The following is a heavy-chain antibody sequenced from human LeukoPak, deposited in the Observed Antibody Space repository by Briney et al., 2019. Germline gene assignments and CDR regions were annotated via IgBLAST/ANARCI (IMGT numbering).Heavy chain of an antibody. D-gene: IGHD3-10*01. CDR1: GGSISSNNW. CDR2: LYHSGST. CDR3: ARGFYGSGSYSSPGFHAFDV. J-gene: IGHJ3*01. V-gene: IGHV4-4*02. Sequence: SGTLSLTCAVSGGSISSNNWWSWVRQPPGKGLEWIGELYHSGSTDYNPPLESRVTISVDKSKNQFSLKLSSVTAADTAVYYCARGFYGSGSYSSPGFHAFDVWGQGTMVTVSS.